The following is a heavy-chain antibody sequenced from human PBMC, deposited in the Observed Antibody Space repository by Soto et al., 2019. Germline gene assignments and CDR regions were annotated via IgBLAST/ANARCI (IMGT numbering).Heavy chain of an antibody. D-gene: IGHD5-18*01. Sequence: QLQLQESGPGLVKPSETLSLTCTVSGGSISSSSYYWGWIRQPPGKGLEWIGSIYYSGSTYYNPSLKSRVTIHVDTSKNQFSLKLSSATAADTAVYYCARHSGIQLPYYFDYWGQGTLVTVSS. CDR3: ARHSGIQLPYYFDY. CDR1: GGSISSSSYY. CDR2: IYYSGST. V-gene: IGHV4-39*01. J-gene: IGHJ4*02.